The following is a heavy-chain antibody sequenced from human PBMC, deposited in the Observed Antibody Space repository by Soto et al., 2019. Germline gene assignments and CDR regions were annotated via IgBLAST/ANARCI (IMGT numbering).Heavy chain of an antibody. J-gene: IGHJ4*01. CDR3: VGRLTSIYHYFES. Sequence: TPGLTWRVYGHSISSGNHDWNWISQHPAKGLEWIGYISSSGSSYYSPSLKSRVFMSVDTSKKLLSPKLSSVTAADTAIYYCVGRLTSIYHYFESSGPGT. V-gene: IGHV4-31*02. D-gene: IGHD2-8*01. CDR2: ISSSGSS. CDR1: GHSISSGNHD.